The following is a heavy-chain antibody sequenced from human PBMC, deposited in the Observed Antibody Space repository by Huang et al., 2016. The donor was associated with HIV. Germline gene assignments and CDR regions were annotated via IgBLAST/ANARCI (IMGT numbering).Heavy chain of an antibody. V-gene: IGHV4-59*02. D-gene: IGHD6-19*01. Sequence: QVRLQESGPGLVKPSETLSLSCTVSGDSVSSHYWGWIRHPPGKGLEWIGTVYDSGTTKYNPRLKSRITIAVYTSKNGFFLNITSVSAADTAMYFCVRDQGRLAVGGIDNWFDPWGQGALVTVSS. CDR2: VYDSGTT. CDR3: VRDQGRLAVGGIDNWFDP. CDR1: GDSVSSHY. J-gene: IGHJ5*02.